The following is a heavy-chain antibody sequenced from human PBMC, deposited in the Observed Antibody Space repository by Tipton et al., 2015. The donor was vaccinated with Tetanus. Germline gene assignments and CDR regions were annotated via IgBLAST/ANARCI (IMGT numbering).Heavy chain of an antibody. CDR1: GFTFSNYA. CDR3: ARSAHFASWYD. J-gene: IGHJ4*02. D-gene: IGHD6-13*01. CDR2: ISSGSSII. Sequence: GSLRLSCAASGFTFSNYAMAWVRQAPGKGLEWIAYISSGSSIIFYADAVRGRFFISRDNTKNSPSLQMNSLKDDDTAVYYCARSAHFASWYDWGPGTRVTVSS. V-gene: IGHV3-48*02.